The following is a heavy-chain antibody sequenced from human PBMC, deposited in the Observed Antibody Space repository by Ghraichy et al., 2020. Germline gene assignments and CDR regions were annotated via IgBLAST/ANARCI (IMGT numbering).Heavy chain of an antibody. Sequence: GGSLRLSCAASGFTFSSYAMSWVRQAPGKGLEWVSAISGSGSSTYYADSVKGRFTISRDNSKNTLYLQMISLRAEDTAIYYCAKLEPSGPRGNLFDYGGQGARVTVSA. D-gene: IGHD1-14*01. J-gene: IGHJ4*02. CDR1: GFTFSSYA. V-gene: IGHV3-23*01. CDR2: ISGSGSST. CDR3: AKLEPSGPRGNLFDY.